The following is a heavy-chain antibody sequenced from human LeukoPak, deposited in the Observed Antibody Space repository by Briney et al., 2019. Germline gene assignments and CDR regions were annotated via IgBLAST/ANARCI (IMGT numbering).Heavy chain of an antibody. D-gene: IGHD3-22*01. CDR1: GYTFTNYA. J-gene: IGHJ4*02. V-gene: IGHV1-3*01. CDR2: INAGSGNT. Sequence: GASVKVSCKASGYTFTNYAIHWVRQAPGQRLEWMGWINAGSGNTKYSQTFQGRVTITRDTSASTAYMELSSLRSEDTAVYYCARPESRGNGYYELDFDYWGQGTLVTVSS. CDR3: ARPESRGNGYYELDFDY.